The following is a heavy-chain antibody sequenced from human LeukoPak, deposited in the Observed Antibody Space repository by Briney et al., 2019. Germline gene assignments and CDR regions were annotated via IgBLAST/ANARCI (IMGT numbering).Heavy chain of an antibody. D-gene: IGHD5-24*01. Sequence: SVKVSCKASGYIFTSYYMHWVRQAPGQGLEWMGGIIPIFGTANYAQKFQGRVTITADESTSTAYMELSSLRSEDTAVYYCARDGRDGYNQPGFDYWGQGTLVTVSS. CDR3: ARDGRDGYNQPGFDY. CDR1: GYIFTSYY. J-gene: IGHJ4*02. V-gene: IGHV1-69*13. CDR2: IIPIFGTA.